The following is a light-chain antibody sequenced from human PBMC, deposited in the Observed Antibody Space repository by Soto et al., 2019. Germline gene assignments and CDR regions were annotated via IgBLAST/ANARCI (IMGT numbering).Light chain of an antibody. CDR2: AAS. CDR3: QQSYSTLWT. CDR1: QSISSY. Sequence: DIQMTQSPSSLSASVGDRVTITCRASQSISSYFNWYQQKPGKAPKLLIYAASSLQSGVPSRFSGSGSGTEFTLTISSLQPEDFATYYCQQSYSTLWTFGQGTKVEIK. V-gene: IGKV1-39*01. J-gene: IGKJ1*01.